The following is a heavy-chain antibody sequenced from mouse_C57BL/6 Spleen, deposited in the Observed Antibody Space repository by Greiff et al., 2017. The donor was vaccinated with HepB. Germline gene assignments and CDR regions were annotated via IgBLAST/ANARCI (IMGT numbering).Heavy chain of an antibody. Sequence: VKLEESGPGLVQPSQSLSITCTVSGFSLTSYGVHWVRQSPGKGLEWLGVIWSGGSTDYNAAFISRLSISKDNSKSQVFFKMNSLQADDTAIYYCARNSDYVGYFDYWGQGTTLTVSS. CDR3: ARNSDYVGYFDY. J-gene: IGHJ2*01. CDR2: IWSGGST. D-gene: IGHD2-4*01. CDR1: GFSLTSYG. V-gene: IGHV2-2*01.